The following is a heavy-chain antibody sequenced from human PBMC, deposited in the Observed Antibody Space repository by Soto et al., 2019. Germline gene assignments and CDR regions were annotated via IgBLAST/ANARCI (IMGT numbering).Heavy chain of an antibody. CDR2: IFYSGST. CDR1: GGTLSTSNW. CDR3: VRHGGDPYHHDF. V-gene: IGHV4-4*02. J-gene: IGHJ4*01. D-gene: IGHD4-17*01. Sequence: PSETLSLTCAVSGGTLSTSNWCSWGRLPPGKALEWLGEIFYSGSTKYNPSLNSRVTISADQSKNHLSLRLSSVTAADTAVYYCVRHGGDPYHHDFWGQGTLVTGSS.